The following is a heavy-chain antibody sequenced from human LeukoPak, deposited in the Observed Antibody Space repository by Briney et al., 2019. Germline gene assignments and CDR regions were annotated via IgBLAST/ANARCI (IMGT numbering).Heavy chain of an antibody. Sequence: SETLSLTCTVYSGSISSGGYYWSWIRQHPGKGLEWIGYIYYSGSTYYNPSLKSRVTISVDTSKNQFSLKLSSVTAADTAVYYCARGFDDILTGYYLPDGNWFDPWGQGTLVTVSS. CDR1: SGSISSGGYY. V-gene: IGHV4-31*03. D-gene: IGHD3-9*01. CDR3: ARGFDDILTGYYLPDGNWFDP. J-gene: IGHJ5*02. CDR2: IYYSGST.